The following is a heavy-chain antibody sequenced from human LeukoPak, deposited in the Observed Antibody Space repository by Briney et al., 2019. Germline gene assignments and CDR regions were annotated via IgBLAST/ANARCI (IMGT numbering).Heavy chain of an antibody. CDR3: ARVGATQQQLVRGVDP. CDR2: IYYSGST. CDR1: GGSISSSSYY. V-gene: IGHV4-39*07. D-gene: IGHD6-13*01. Sequence: SETLSLTCSVSGGSISSSSYYWDWMRQPPGKGLEWIGSIYYSGSTYYNPSLKSRVTISVDTSKNQFSLKLSSVTAADTAVYYCARVGATQQQLVRGVDPWGQGTLVTVSS. J-gene: IGHJ5*02.